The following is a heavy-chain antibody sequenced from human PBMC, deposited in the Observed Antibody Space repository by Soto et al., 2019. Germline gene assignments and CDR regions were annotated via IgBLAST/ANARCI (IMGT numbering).Heavy chain of an antibody. V-gene: IGHV3-30*18. J-gene: IGHJ4*02. CDR2: ISYDGSNK. Sequence: GRSMRLSCAAFGFPFSSYGRHWVRQAPGKGLEWVAVISYDGSNKYYADSVKGRFTISRDNSKKTLYLQMNSLRAEDTAVYYCAKDTRLRALNYWGQGTLVTVSS. D-gene: IGHD5-12*01. CDR1: GFPFSSYG. CDR3: AKDTRLRALNY.